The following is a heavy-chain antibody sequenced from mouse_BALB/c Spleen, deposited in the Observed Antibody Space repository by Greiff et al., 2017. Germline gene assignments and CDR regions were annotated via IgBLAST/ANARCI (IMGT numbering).Heavy chain of an antibody. D-gene: IGHD1-1*01. CDR3: AREGLYYCGSSAWFAY. V-gene: IGHV1-63*02. J-gene: IGHJ3*01. CDR2: IYPGGGYT. Sequence: QVQLQQSGAELVRPGTSVKISCKASGYTFTNYWIGWVKQRPGHGLEWIGDIYPGGGYTNYNEKFKGKATLTADTSSSTAYMQLSSLTSEDSAVYFCAREGLYYCGSSAWFAYWGQGTLVTVSA. CDR1: GYTFTNYW.